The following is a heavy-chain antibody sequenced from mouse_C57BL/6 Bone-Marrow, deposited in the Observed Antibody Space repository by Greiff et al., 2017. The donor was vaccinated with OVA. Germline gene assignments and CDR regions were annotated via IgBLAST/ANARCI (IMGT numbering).Heavy chain of an antibody. Sequence: QVQLQQPGAELVKPGASVKLSCKASGYTFTSYWMHWVKQRPGRGLEWIGRIDPNSGGTKYNEKFKSKATLTVDKPSSTAYMQLSRLTSEDSAVYYCARSGIYYYGSSSFDVWGTGTTVTVSS. CDR3: ARSGIYYYGSSSFDV. CDR2: IDPNSGGT. J-gene: IGHJ1*03. D-gene: IGHD1-1*01. V-gene: IGHV1-72*01. CDR1: GYTFTSYW.